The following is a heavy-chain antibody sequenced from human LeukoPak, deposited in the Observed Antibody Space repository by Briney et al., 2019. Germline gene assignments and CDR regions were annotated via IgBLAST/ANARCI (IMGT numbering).Heavy chain of an antibody. J-gene: IGHJ4*02. CDR2: IYPGGSDT. V-gene: IGHV5-51*01. Sequence: ESLKISCKGSGYSFTGYWIGWVRQMPGKGLEWMGIIYPGGSDTRYSPSFQGQVTISADKSISTAYLQWSSLKASDTAMYYCARHSASSGRVLPDYWGQGTLVTVSS. CDR1: GYSFTGYW. CDR3: ARHSASSGRVLPDY. D-gene: IGHD2-15*01.